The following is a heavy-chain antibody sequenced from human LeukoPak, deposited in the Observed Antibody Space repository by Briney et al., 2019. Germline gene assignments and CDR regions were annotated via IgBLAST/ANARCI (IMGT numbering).Heavy chain of an antibody. CDR3: AKDPQKWESYFDY. CDR1: GFTFSSYG. D-gene: IGHD1-26*01. Sequence: PGGSLRLSCAASGFTFSSYGMHWVRQAPGKGLEWVAFTRYVGSNKYYADSVKGRFTISRDNSKNMLYLQMNSLRAEDTAVYYCAKDPQKWESYFDYWGQGTLVTVSS. V-gene: IGHV3-30*02. CDR2: TRYVGSNK. J-gene: IGHJ4*02.